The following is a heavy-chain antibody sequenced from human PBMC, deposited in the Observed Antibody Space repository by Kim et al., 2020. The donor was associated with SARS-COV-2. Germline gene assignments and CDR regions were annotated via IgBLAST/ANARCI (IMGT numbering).Heavy chain of an antibody. Sequence: GGSLRLSCAASGFTFSSYAMHWVRQAPGKGLEWVAVISYDGSNKYYADSVKGRFTISRDNSKNTLYLQMNSLRAEDTAVYYCARDLGHLLRYFDWSTKRDPDDWGQGTLVNVSP. D-gene: IGHD3-9*01. V-gene: IGHV3-30*04. CDR3: ARDLGHLLRYFDWSTKRDPDD. J-gene: IGHJ4*02. CDR2: ISYDGSNK. CDR1: GFTFSSYA.